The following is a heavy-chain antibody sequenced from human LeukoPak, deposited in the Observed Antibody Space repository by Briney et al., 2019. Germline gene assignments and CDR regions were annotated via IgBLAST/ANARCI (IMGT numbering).Heavy chain of an antibody. CDR2: ISAYNGNT. D-gene: IGHD1-26*01. CDR3: AREKEGAREFDY. V-gene: IGHV1-18*01. CDR1: GYTFTSYG. Sequence: ASVKVSCKASGYTFTSYGISWVRQAPGQGLEWMGWISAYNGNTNYAQKLQGRVTMTTDTPTSTAYMELRSLRSDDTAVYYCAREKEGAREFDYWGQGTLVTVSS. J-gene: IGHJ4*02.